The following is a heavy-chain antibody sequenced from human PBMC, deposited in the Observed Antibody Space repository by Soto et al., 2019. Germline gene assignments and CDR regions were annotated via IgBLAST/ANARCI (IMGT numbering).Heavy chain of an antibody. J-gene: IGHJ5*02. D-gene: IGHD2-21*02. V-gene: IGHV1-3*01. CDR3: ARRGTALFPLDYLEP. CDR2: INAGCGHT. Sequence: ASVKVSCKAAGYTFTRSAMHWLRQAPGQRLEWMGWINAGCGHTRYSQKFQGRVTITRDTSASTAYMELSSLRFEDTAVYYCARRGTALFPLDYLEPWGQGTIVTMS. CDR1: GYTFTRSA.